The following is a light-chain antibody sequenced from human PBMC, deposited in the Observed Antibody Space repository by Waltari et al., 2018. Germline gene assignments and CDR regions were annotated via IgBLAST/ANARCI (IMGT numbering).Light chain of an antibody. CDR2: GKD. Sequence: SSELTQDPAVSVALGQTVRFTCQGDSLRTSYASWYQLKPGQAPVLVISGKDKRPSGIPDRISGYSSGTTSSLTITGAQAEDEADYYCSSRNGRANHVVFAGGTKVTVL. V-gene: IGLV3-19*01. CDR3: SSRNGRANHVV. CDR1: SLRTSY. J-gene: IGLJ3*02.